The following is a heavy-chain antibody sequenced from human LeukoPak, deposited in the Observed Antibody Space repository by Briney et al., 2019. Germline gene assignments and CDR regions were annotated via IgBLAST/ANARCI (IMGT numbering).Heavy chain of an antibody. CDR1: GYTFTGYY. CDR3: ARWNYYDSKNIDY. J-gene: IGHJ4*02. Sequence: ASVKVSCKASGYTFTGYYMHWVRQAPGQGLEWMGWINPNSGGTNYAQKFQGRVAMTRDTSISTAYMELSRLRSDDTAVYYCARWNYYDSKNIDYWGQGTLVTVSS. V-gene: IGHV1-2*02. CDR2: INPNSGGT. D-gene: IGHD3-22*01.